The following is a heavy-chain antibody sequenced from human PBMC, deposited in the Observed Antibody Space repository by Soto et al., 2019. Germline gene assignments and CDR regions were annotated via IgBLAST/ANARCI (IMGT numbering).Heavy chain of an antibody. D-gene: IGHD3-22*01. V-gene: IGHV3-30*18. CDR3: AKDTSSYYYDSSGYYDY. CDR2: ISYDGSNK. Sequence: QVQLVESGGGVVQPGRSLRLSCAASGFTFSSYGMHWVRQAPGKGLEWVAVISYDGSNKYYADSVKGRFTISRDNSKNTLYQQMNSLRAEDTAVYYCAKDTSSYYYDSSGYYDYWGQGTLVTVSS. J-gene: IGHJ4*02. CDR1: GFTFSSYG.